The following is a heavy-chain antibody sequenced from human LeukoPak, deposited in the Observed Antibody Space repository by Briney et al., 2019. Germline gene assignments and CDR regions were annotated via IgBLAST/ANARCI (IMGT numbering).Heavy chain of an antibody. V-gene: IGHV4-59*01. J-gene: IGHJ6*02. D-gene: IGHD6-19*01. CDR3: ARDVQRWLDLQYYYHGMDV. CDR1: GGSITSSY. CDR2: VFHSGST. Sequence: AETLSLTCTVSGGSITSSYWSWIRQPPGKGLEWIGYVFHSGSTNYNPSLKSRVTISVDTSRNQFSLRLSSVTAADTAVYYCARDVQRWLDLQYYYHGMDVWGQGTTVTVS.